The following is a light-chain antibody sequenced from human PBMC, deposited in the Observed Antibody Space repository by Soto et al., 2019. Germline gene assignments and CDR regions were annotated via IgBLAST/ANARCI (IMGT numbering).Light chain of an antibody. CDR2: DVS. CDR3: SSYTINGVGV. CDR1: DSDVGGYNY. V-gene: IGLV2-14*01. Sequence: QSVLTQPASVSRSPGQSITISCTGTDSDVGGYNYVSWYQQHPGNAPKVMIYDVSNRPSGVSNRFSGSKSGNTASLIISGLQAEDEADYYCSSYTINGVGVFGGGTKLTVL. J-gene: IGLJ2*01.